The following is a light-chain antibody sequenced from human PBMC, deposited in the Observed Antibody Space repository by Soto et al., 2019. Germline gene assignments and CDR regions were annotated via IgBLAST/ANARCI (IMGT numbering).Light chain of an antibody. CDR2: DAY. V-gene: IGKV1-33*01. Sequence: DIQMTQSPSSLSASVGDRVTITCQASHDITSYLNWYQHKPGKAPKLLIYDAYILEAGVPSRFSGSGSGTNFTFTISSLQPEDVATYYCQKSHYLPMFGPGTKVDIK. CDR3: QKSHYLPM. J-gene: IGKJ3*01. CDR1: HDITSY.